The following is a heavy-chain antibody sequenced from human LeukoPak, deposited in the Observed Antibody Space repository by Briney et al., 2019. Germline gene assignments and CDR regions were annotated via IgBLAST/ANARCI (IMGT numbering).Heavy chain of an antibody. D-gene: IGHD1-26*01. J-gene: IGHJ3*02. CDR1: GFIVSSNY. V-gene: IGHV3-66*04. CDR3: ARQVGVDDAFDI. Sequence: GGSLRLSCAASGFIVSSNYMSWVRQAPGKGLEWVSVIYSGGTTYYADSVKGRFTISRDNRKNTLYLQMNSLRAEDTAVYYCARQVGVDDAFDIWGQGTMVTISS. CDR2: IYSGGTT.